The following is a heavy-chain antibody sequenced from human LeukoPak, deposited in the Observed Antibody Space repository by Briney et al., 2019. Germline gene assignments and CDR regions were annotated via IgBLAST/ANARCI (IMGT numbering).Heavy chain of an antibody. CDR3: AKDGDYNNGWYFFDF. J-gene: IGHJ4*02. D-gene: IGHD6-19*01. CDR2: ISGNAAAT. V-gene: IGHV3-23*01. Sequence: GGSLRLSCAAAGFTFSSYAMTWVRQAPGKGLEWVSTISGNAAATYYTDSVKGRFTTSRDSSRNTAYLQMNTLRAEDTAVYYCAKDGDYNNGWYFFDFWGQGTLVTVSS. CDR1: GFTFSSYA.